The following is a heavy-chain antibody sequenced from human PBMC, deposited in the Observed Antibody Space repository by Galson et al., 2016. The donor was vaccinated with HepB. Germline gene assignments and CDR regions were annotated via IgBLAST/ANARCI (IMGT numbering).Heavy chain of an antibody. CDR3: ARHVPPSPAAPPEY. V-gene: IGHV5-51*01. CDR2: IYPGDSDS. Sequence: QSGAEVKKPGESLKISCKASGYTFSRYWIGWVRQMPGKGLEWMGIIYPGDSDSRYSPSFQDQVTISADKSINTAHLQWSSLKASDSAMYFCARHVPPSPAAPPEYWGQGTLVTVSS. J-gene: IGHJ4*02. D-gene: IGHD2-2*01. CDR1: GYTFSRYW.